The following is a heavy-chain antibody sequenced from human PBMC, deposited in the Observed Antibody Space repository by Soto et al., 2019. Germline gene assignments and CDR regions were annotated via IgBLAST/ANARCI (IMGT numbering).Heavy chain of an antibody. D-gene: IGHD3-22*01. CDR1: GFTFSIYA. CDR2: ISGSGGST. V-gene: IGHV3-23*01. J-gene: IGHJ4*02. Sequence: EVQLLESWGGLVQPGGSLRLSCAASGFTFSIYAMSLVRQPPGKGQSWVSAISGSGGSTYYADSVMGRFTIYRHNSKNTLYLQMNSLRAEDTAVYYCAKDLNYYDTYNDYWGQGTLVTVSS. CDR3: AKDLNYYDTYNDY.